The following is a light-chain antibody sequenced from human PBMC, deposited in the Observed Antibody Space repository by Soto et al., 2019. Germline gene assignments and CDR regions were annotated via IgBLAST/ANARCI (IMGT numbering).Light chain of an antibody. Sequence: QSALTQPASVSGSPGQSIALSCTGTSSDVGGYNYVSWHQQHPGKAPKVLISVVSNRPSGVSNRFSGSKSGNTASLTISGLQAEDEADYYCISYTGSSTSYVFGTGTKVTVL. V-gene: IGLV2-14*01. CDR1: SSDVGGYNY. J-gene: IGLJ1*01. CDR3: ISYTGSSTSYV. CDR2: VVS.